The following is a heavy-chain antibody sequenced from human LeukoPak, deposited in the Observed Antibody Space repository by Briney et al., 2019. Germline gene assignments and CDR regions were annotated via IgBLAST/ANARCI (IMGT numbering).Heavy chain of an antibody. Sequence: GGSLRLSCAASGFTFSSYWMSWVRQAPGKGLEWVASIKQDGSEKYYVDSVKGRFTISRDNAKSSLYPQMNSLRAEDTAVYYCAREGETITIFGVVIEYYFDYWGQGTLVTVSS. CDR2: IKQDGSEK. D-gene: IGHD3-3*01. CDR3: AREGETITIFGVVIEYYFDY. J-gene: IGHJ4*02. CDR1: GFTFSSYW. V-gene: IGHV3-7*01.